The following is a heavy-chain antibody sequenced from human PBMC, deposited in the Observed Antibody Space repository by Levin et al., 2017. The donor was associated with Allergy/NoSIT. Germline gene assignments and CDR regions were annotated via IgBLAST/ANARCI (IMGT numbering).Heavy chain of an antibody. J-gene: IGHJ2*01. CDR2: IYYSGST. CDR1: GGSISSGDYY. D-gene: IGHD7-27*01. Sequence: PSQTLSLTCTVSGGSISSGDYYWSWIRQPPGKGLEWIGYIYYSGSTYYNPSLKSRVTISVDTSKNQFSLKLSSVTAADTAVYYCAGGEEGGTGDGLYFDLWGRGTLVTVSS. CDR3: AGGEEGGTGDGLYFDL. V-gene: IGHV4-30-4*01.